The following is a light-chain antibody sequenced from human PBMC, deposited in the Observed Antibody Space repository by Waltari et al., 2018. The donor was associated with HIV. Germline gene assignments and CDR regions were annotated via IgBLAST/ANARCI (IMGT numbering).Light chain of an antibody. V-gene: IGLV2-8*01. Sequence: QSALPPPPSASGSPGQSVTISCTGTSSDAGGYNYVSWYQQHPGKAPQLMIYEVSQRPSGVPNRFSGSKSGNTASLTVSGLQTEDEANYYCSSYAGSNNWVFGGGTNLTVL. CDR2: EVS. J-gene: IGLJ3*02. CDR3: SSYAGSNNWV. CDR1: SSDAGGYNY.